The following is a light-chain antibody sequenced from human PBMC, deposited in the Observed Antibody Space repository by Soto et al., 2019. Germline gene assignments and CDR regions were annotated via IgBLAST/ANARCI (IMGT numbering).Light chain of an antibody. Sequence: ETVMTQSPATLSVSPGERATLSCRASQSVTENLAWYQQKPGQAPRLLIYGASTRATGIPARFSGSGSGTEFTLTISRLEPEDFAVYYCQQYGSSPWTFGQGTKVEIK. CDR2: GAS. V-gene: IGKV3-15*01. CDR1: QSVTEN. J-gene: IGKJ1*01. CDR3: QQYGSSPWT.